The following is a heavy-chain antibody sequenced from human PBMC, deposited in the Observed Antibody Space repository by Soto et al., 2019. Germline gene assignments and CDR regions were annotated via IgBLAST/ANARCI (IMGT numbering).Heavy chain of an antibody. CDR2: INAGNGNK. D-gene: IGHD1-26*01. CDR3: ARGGSLYWYFDL. V-gene: IGHV1-3*01. CDR1: GYTFTSYA. Sequence: ASVKVSCKASGYTFTSYAMHWVRQAPGQRLEWMGWINAGNGNKKYSQKFQGRVTITRDTSASTAYMELSSLRSEDTAVYYCARGGSLYWYFDLWGRGTLITVSS. J-gene: IGHJ2*01.